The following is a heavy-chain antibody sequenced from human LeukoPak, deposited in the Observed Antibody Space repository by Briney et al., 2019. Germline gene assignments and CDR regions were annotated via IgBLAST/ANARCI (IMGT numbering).Heavy chain of an antibody. D-gene: IGHD3-22*01. CDR2: ISGSGGST. V-gene: IGHV3-23*01. J-gene: IGHJ6*02. Sequence: PGGSLRLSCAASGFTFSSYAMSWVRQAPGKGLEWVSAISGSGGSTYYADSVKGRFTISRDNSKNTLYLQMNSLRAEDTAVYYCAKASRGYYDSSGYLYYYYGMDVWGQGTTVTVSS. CDR1: GFTFSSYA. CDR3: AKASRGYYDSSGYLYYYYGMDV.